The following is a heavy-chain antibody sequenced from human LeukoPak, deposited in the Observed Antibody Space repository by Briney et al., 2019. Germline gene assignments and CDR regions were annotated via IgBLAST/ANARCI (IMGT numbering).Heavy chain of an antibody. Sequence: PGGSLRLSCAGSGFTFDDYAMHWVPQTPGKGLEWVSGISWNTGNIAYADFVGGRLPISRDNAKTSLSLQMNSLSDEDTAVYYCAKDAYGGATFFYYMDVWGKGTTVTVSS. CDR1: GFTFDDYA. CDR2: ISWNTGNI. J-gene: IGHJ6*03. CDR3: AKDAYGGATFFYYMDV. V-gene: IGHV3-9*01. D-gene: IGHD2/OR15-2a*01.